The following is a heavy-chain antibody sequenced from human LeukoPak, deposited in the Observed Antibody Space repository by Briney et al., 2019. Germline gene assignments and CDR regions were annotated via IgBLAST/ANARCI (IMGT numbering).Heavy chain of an antibody. D-gene: IGHD3-3*01. V-gene: IGHV3-48*04. CDR1: GFSFSSYS. CDR2: ITKGGATV. J-gene: IGHJ5*02. CDR3: ARLSVSITRRFDL. Sequence: GGSLRLSCAVSGFSFSSYSMHWVRLTPGKGLEWISYITKGGATVLYAESVKGRFTISRDNANSSLYLQMNSLRAEDTAVYFCARLSVSITRRFDLWGQGTLVTVSS.